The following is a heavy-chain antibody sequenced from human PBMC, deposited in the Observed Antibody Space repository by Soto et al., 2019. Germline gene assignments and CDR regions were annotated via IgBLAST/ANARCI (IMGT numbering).Heavy chain of an antibody. V-gene: IGHV3-30*03. CDR2: ISYDGSNK. CDR1: GFTFSSYG. J-gene: IGHJ5*02. Sequence: QVQLVESGGGVVQPGRSLRLSCAASGFTFSSYGMHWVRQAPGKGLEWVASISYDGSNKYYADSVNGRLIISTDNSKNTLSLQMNSLKPEDTAVYYCHTVMELVLGCKRTIWFDAWGQGTL. CDR3: HTVMELVLGCKRTIWFDA. D-gene: IGHD6-6*01.